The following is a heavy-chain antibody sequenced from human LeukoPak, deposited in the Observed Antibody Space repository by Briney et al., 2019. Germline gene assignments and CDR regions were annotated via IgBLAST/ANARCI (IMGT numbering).Heavy chain of an antibody. Sequence: GGSLRLSCAASGFTFSGSAIHWVRQASGKGLEWVGRIRDKTNSYATAYIASVKGRFTISRDDSKNTAYLQMSSLKTEDTAVYYCTRWDCTTTGCYPFDYWGQGTLVTVSS. CDR1: GFTFSGSA. CDR2: IRDKTNSYAT. V-gene: IGHV3-73*01. CDR3: TRWDCTTTGCYPFDY. J-gene: IGHJ4*02. D-gene: IGHD2-2*01.